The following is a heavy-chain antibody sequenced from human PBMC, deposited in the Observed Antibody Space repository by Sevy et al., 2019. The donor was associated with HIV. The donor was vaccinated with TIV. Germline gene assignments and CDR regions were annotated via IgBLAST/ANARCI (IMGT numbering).Heavy chain of an antibody. CDR2: IKQDGSEK. CDR1: GFTFSSYW. D-gene: IGHD4-17*01. CDR3: VRDNGDYINNFDY. J-gene: IGHJ4*02. V-gene: IGHV3-7*01. Sequence: GGSLRLSCAASGFTFSSYWMSWVRQAPGKGLEWVANIKQDGSEKYYVDSVKGRFTISRDNAKNSLYLQMNSLRAEDTAVYYCVRDNGDYINNFDYWGQGTLVTVSS.